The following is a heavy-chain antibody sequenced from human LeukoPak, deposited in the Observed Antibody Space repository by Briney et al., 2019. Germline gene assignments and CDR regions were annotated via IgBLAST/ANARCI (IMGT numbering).Heavy chain of an antibody. D-gene: IGHD2-2*01. CDR1: GYTFTSYY. V-gene: IGHV1-46*01. CDR3: ARGPYCSSTSCYWSYYYYYGMDV. CDR2: INPSGGST. J-gene: IGHJ6*04. Sequence: ASVKVSCKASGYTFTSYYMHWVRQAPGQGLEWMGIINPSGGSTSYAQKFQGRVTMTRDMSTSTVYMELSSLRSEDTAVYYCARGPYCSSTSCYWSYYYYYGMDVWGKGTTVTVSS.